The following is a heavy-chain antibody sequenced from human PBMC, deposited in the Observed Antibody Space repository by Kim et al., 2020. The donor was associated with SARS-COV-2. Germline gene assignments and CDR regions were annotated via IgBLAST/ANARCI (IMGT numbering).Heavy chain of an antibody. D-gene: IGHD6-19*01. V-gene: IGHV1-69*13. Sequence: SVKVSCKASGGTFSSYAISWVRQAPGQGLEWMGGIIPIFGTANYAQKFQGRVTITADESTSTAYMELSSLRSEDTAVYYCARALEAVASVRYYYYYYYYMDVWGKGTTVTVSS. CDR1: GGTFSSYA. J-gene: IGHJ6*03. CDR2: IIPIFGTA. CDR3: ARALEAVASVRYYYYYYYYMDV.